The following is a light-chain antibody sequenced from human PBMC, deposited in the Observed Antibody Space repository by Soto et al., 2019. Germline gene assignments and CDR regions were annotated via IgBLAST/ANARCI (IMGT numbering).Light chain of an antibody. CDR1: SRDIGFYNY. CDR2: EVS. Sequence: QSALTQPASVSGSPGQSLTISCTGTSRDIGFYNYVSWYQQYPGNAPKLIIFEVSNRPSGVSDRFSASKSGNTASLTISGLLPEDGADYYCSSYTTRSTYVFGSGTKVTVL. J-gene: IGLJ1*01. V-gene: IGLV2-14*01. CDR3: SSYTTRSTYV.